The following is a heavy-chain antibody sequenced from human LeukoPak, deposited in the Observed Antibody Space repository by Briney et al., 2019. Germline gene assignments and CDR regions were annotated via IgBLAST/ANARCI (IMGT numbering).Heavy chain of an antibody. J-gene: IGHJ6*03. D-gene: IGHD3-10*01. Sequence: PGGSLRLSCAASGFTFSSYWMHWVRQVPGKGLVWVSRINRDGSSTDYADSVKGRFTISRDNAKNTLYLQMNSLRAEDTAVYYCVRATLLLRGVDADMDVWGKGTTVTVSS. V-gene: IGHV3-74*01. CDR1: GFTFSSYW. CDR2: INRDGSST. CDR3: VRATLLLRGVDADMDV.